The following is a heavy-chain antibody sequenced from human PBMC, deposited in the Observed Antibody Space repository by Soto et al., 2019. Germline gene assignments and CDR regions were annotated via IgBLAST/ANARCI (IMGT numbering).Heavy chain of an antibody. D-gene: IGHD3-3*01. V-gene: IGHV4-34*01. CDR1: GGSFSGYY. J-gene: IGHJ5*02. CDR2: INRSGST. Sequence: KPSETLSLTCAVYGGSFSGYYWSWIRQPPGKGLEWIGEINRSGSTNYNPSLKSRVTISVDTSKNQFSLKLSSVTAADTAVYYCARGGSITIFGVVINNWFDPWGQGTLVTVSS. CDR3: ARGGSITIFGVVINNWFDP.